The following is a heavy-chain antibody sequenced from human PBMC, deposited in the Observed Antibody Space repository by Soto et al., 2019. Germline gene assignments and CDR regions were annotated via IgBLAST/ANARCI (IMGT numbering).Heavy chain of an antibody. D-gene: IGHD3-22*01. Sequence: ESGGGLVQPGGSLRLSCSVSGFTLSDHYIDWVRQAPGKGLEWVGRSRNQANGYSTIYAASVKGRFTTSRDDSKNLVYLQMESLRTEDTAVYYCVRDTYFSDSSSYTRCFDFWCQGALVTVSS. CDR3: VRDTYFSDSSSYTRCFDF. J-gene: IGHJ4*02. CDR1: GFTLSDHY. V-gene: IGHV3-72*01. CDR2: SRNQANGYST.